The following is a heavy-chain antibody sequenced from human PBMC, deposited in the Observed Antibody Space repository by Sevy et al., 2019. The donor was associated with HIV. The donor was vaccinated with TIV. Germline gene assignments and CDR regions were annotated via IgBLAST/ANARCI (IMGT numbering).Heavy chain of an antibody. D-gene: IGHD2-21*02. CDR2: IYPGDSDT. CDR1: GYSFTSYW. Sequence: GESLKISCKGSGYSFTSYWIGWVRQMPGKGLEWMGIIYPGDSDTRYSPSFQGQVPISADKSISTAYLQWGSLKASDTAMYYCARLDRAYCGGDCPPRGGVDYWGQGTLVTVSS. V-gene: IGHV5-51*01. CDR3: ARLDRAYCGGDCPPRGGVDY. J-gene: IGHJ4*02.